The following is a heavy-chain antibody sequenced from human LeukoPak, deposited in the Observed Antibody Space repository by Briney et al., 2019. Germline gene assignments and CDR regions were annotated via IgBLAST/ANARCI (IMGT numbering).Heavy chain of an antibody. V-gene: IGHV4-39*07. CDR1: GGSISSYY. Sequence: SETLSLTCTVSGGSISSYYWGWIRQPPGKGLEWIGNMYYSGSTYYNPSLKSRVTISVDTSKNQFSLKLSSVTAADTAVYYCARDVVAAAGTWDYWGQGTLVTVSS. CDR2: MYYSGST. J-gene: IGHJ4*02. CDR3: ARDVVAAAGTWDY. D-gene: IGHD6-13*01.